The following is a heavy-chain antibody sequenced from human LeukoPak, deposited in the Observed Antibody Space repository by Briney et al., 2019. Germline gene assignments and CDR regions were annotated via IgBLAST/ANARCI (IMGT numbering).Heavy chain of an antibody. V-gene: IGHV3-33*01. CDR3: ARDRGRSGTDGMDV. CDR2: IWYDESNK. J-gene: IGHJ6*02. D-gene: IGHD3-10*01. Sequence: GGSLRLSCAASGFTFTSHGMHWVRQAPGKGLEWVAIIWYDESNKYYADSVKGRFTISRDMSKNTLYLQLNSLRAEDTAVYYCARDRGRSGTDGMDVWGQGTTVTVSS. CDR1: GFTFTSHG.